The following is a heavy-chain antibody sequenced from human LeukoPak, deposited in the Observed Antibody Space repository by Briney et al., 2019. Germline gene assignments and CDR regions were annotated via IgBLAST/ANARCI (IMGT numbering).Heavy chain of an antibody. CDR1: GYIFTSYY. Sequence: ASVKVSCKASGYIFTSYYMHWVRQAPGQGLEWMGWISAYNGNTNYAQKLQGRVTMTTDTSTSTAYMELRSLRSDDTAVYYCARAPGLSPVAGMEGMVNYFDYWGQGTLVTVSS. CDR3: ARAPGLSPVAGMEGMVNYFDY. J-gene: IGHJ4*02. CDR2: ISAYNGNT. D-gene: IGHD6-19*01. V-gene: IGHV1-18*04.